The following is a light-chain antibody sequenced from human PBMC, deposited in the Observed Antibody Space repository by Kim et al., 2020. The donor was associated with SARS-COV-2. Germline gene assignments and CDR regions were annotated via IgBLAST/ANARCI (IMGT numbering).Light chain of an antibody. CDR1: QSISSW. V-gene: IGKV1-5*03. Sequence: DIQMNQTPSTLSASVGDRVTITCRASQSISSWLAWYQQKPGKAPKLLIYKASSLESGVPSRFSGSGSGTEFTLTISSLQPDDFATYYCQPCYSYRAFGQGTKVDIK. CDR3: QPCYSYRA. J-gene: IGKJ1*01. CDR2: KAS.